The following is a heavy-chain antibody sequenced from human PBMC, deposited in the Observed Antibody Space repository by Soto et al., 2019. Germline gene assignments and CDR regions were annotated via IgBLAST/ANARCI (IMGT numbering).Heavy chain of an antibody. D-gene: IGHD6-13*01. CDR1: GFTFSSYS. V-gene: IGHV3-21*04. J-gene: IGHJ4*02. CDR2: ISSSSSYI. Sequence: GGSLRLSCAASGFTFSSYSMNWVRQAPGKGLEWVSSISSSSSYIYYADSVKGRFTISRDNAKNSLYLQMNSLRAADTAVYYCARSDIPQYSSRYPRWDYWGQGTLVTVSS. CDR3: ARSDIPQYSSRYPRWDY.